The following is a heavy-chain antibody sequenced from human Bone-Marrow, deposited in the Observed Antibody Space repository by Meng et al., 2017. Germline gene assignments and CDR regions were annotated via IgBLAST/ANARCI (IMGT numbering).Heavy chain of an antibody. V-gene: IGHV4-39*01. CDR2: IGHSGFT. CDR3: VRSRAWVRTGFDP. J-gene: IGHJ5*02. D-gene: IGHD1/OR15-1a*01. CDR1: GDSISSSDSS. Sequence: QPQLQESGPGLGKPSETLSLTCSVSGDSISSSDSSWGWIRQSPGKGLEWIGSIGHSGFTYYTPSLESRVTVSVDTSRSQFSLELTSVTAADTAVYYCVRSRAWVRTGFDPWGQGTLVTVSS.